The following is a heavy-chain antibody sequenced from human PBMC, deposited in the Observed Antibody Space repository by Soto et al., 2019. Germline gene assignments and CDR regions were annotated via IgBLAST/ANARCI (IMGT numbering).Heavy chain of an antibody. CDR3: ARIPYDNSGTIFDY. CDR1: GITVSSYY. CDR2: IYAGTIT. D-gene: IGHD3-22*01. Sequence: PRLSCAVSGITVSSYYMSWVRQAAGKGLEWVSVIYAGTITYYADSVKGRFTIYRDNSKNTLNLEMNSLRVEDTAVYYCARIPYDNSGTIFDYWGQGTLVTVSS. J-gene: IGHJ4*02. V-gene: IGHV3-53*01.